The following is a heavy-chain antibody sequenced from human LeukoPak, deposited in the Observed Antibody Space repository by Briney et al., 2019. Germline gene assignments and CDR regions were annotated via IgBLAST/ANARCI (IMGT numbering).Heavy chain of an antibody. CDR1: GGSISSGGYY. CDR2: IYYSGST. V-gene: IGHV4-31*03. Sequence: PSETLSLTCTVSGGSISSGGYYWGWIRQHPGKGLEWIGYIYYSGSTYYNPSLKSRVTISVDTSKNQFSLKLSSVTAADTAVYYCARAPSQHYYYDSSGNRVFDYWGQGTLVTVSS. CDR3: ARAPSQHYYYDSSGNRVFDY. J-gene: IGHJ4*02. D-gene: IGHD3-22*01.